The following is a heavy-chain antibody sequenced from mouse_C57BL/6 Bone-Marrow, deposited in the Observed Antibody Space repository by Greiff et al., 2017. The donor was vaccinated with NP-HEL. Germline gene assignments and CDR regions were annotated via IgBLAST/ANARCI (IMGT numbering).Heavy chain of an antibody. J-gene: IGHJ3*01. CDR3: ARHPSYDYDDWFAY. D-gene: IGHD2-4*01. CDR2: ISNGGGST. Sequence: EVKLVESGGGLVQPGGSLKLSCAASGFTFSDYYMYWVRQTPEKRLEWVAYISNGGGSTYYPDTVKGRFTISRDNAKNTLYLQMSRLKSEDTAMYYCARHPSYDYDDWFAYWGQGTLVTVSA. CDR1: GFTFSDYY. V-gene: IGHV5-12*01.